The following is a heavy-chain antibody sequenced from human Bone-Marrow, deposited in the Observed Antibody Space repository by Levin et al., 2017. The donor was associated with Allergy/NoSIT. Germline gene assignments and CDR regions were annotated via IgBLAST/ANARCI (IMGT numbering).Heavy chain of an antibody. Sequence: GGSLRLSCAASRFTFSTYAMNWVRQAPGKGLEWVSAISGSGRTTYYADSVKGRFTISRDNSKNTLYLQMSSLRAEDTAVYYCARGEYCSSSRCFTVGAMDGWGQGTTVTVSS. V-gene: IGHV3-23*01. CDR3: ARGEYCSSSRCFTVGAMDG. D-gene: IGHD2-2*02. CDR1: RFTFSTYA. J-gene: IGHJ6*02. CDR2: ISGSGRTT.